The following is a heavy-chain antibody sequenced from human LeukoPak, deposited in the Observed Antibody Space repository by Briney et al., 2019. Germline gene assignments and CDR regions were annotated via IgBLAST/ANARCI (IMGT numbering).Heavy chain of an antibody. CDR3: ARGPARGAIFY. Sequence: SETLSLTCTVSGGSISSYYWSWIRQPPEKGLEWIGYIYYSGSTNYNPSLKSRVTISVDTSKNQFSLKLSSVTAADTAVYYCARGPARGAIFYWGQGTLVTVSS. CDR2: IYYSGST. D-gene: IGHD3-16*02. CDR1: GGSISSYY. V-gene: IGHV4-59*01. J-gene: IGHJ4*02.